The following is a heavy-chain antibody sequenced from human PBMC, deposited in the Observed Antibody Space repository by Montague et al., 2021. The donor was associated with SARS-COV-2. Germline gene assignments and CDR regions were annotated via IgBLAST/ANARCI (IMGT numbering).Heavy chain of an antibody. D-gene: IGHD3-3*01. Sequence: SETLSLTCTVYGGSISSYYWSWIRQPPGKGLEWIGYIYHSGSTNYNPSLKSRVTISVDTSKNQFSLKLSSVTAADTAVYYCARVRGNTIIGGIIISAFDIWGQGTMVTVSS. CDR3: ARVRGNTIIGGIIISAFDI. J-gene: IGHJ3*02. CDR1: GGSISSYY. V-gene: IGHV4-59*01. CDR2: IYHSGST.